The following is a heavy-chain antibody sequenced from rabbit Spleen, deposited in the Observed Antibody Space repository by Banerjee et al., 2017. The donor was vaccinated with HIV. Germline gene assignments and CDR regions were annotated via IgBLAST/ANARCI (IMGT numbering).Heavy chain of an antibody. J-gene: IGHJ4*01. D-gene: IGHD4-1*01. CDR2: IDVAKYGTT. Sequence: EQLEESGGGLVKPEGSLTLTCKAFGVSLNDKDVMCWVRQAPGKGLEWIACIDVAKYGTTYYASWAKGRFTISKTSSTTVTLQMTSLTDADTATYFCARDLAGVIGWNFGWWGPGTWSPS. CDR1: GVSLNDKDV. V-gene: IGHV1S45*01. CDR3: ARDLAGVIGWNFGW.